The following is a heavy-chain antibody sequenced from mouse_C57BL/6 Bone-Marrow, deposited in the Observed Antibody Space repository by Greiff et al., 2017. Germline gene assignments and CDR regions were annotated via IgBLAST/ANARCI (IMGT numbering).Heavy chain of an antibody. V-gene: IGHV5-4*01. J-gene: IGHJ2*01. CDR2: ISDGGSYT. D-gene: IGHD4-1*01. Sequence: EVQVVESGGGLVKPGGSLKLSCAASGFTFSSYAMSWVRQTPEKRLEWVATISDGGSYTYYPDNVKGRFTISRDNAKNNLYLQMSHLKSEDTAMYYCAREGDWDGYWGQGTTLTVSS. CDR3: AREGDWDGY. CDR1: GFTFSSYA.